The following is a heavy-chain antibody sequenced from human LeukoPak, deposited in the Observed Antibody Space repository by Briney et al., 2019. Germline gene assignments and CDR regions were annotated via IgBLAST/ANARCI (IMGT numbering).Heavy chain of an antibody. Sequence: GGSLRLSFAASGFTFITYAMRWVRQTPEMGMEWVSAISDTGGNTFYAASVTGRFTISRDNSKNTLYLPMNSLRAEDTAIYYCAKGRTNDYRGQGTLVTVSS. J-gene: IGHJ4*02. CDR3: AKGRTNDY. CDR1: GFTFITYA. V-gene: IGHV3-23*01. CDR2: ISDTGGNT. D-gene: IGHD1/OR15-1a*01.